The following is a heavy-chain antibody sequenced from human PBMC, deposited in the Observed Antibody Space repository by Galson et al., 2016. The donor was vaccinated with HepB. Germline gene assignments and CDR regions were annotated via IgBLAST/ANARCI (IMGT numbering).Heavy chain of an antibody. D-gene: IGHD6-19*01. CDR1: GYTFTDYY. V-gene: IGHV1-2*04. Sequence: SVKVSCKASGYTFTDYYIYWVRQAPGHGLEWMGWINPKSVDTNYAQKFQGWVTMTRDTSINTVYMRLNTLKPDDTAMYYCARDNIAVAAMDVWGKGTTVTVSS. J-gene: IGHJ6*03. CDR3: ARDNIAVAAMDV. CDR2: INPKSVDT.